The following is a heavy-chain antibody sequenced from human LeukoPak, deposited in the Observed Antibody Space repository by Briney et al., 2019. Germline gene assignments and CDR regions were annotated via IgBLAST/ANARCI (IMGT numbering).Heavy chain of an antibody. V-gene: IGHV3-53*01. CDR3: VRDSTISGWYELGY. Sequence: QSGGSLRLSCAASGFSVSASYMSWVRQAPGKGLESLSVISNEGATYYADSVKGRFSISRDNSKNTVSLQMNSLRAEDTAVYFCVRDSTISGWYELGYWGQGTLVTVSS. D-gene: IGHD6-19*01. CDR1: GFSVSASY. CDR2: ISNEGAT. J-gene: IGHJ4*02.